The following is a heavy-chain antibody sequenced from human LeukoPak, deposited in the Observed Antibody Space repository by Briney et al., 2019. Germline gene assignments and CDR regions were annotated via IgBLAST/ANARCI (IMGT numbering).Heavy chain of an antibody. J-gene: IGHJ6*03. CDR2: IYYSGST. Sequence: PSETLSLTCTVSGGSISSSSYYWGWIRQPPGKGLEWIGSIYYSGSTYYNPSLKSRVTISVDTSKNQFSLKLSSVTAADTAVYYCARDYGGATSYYYYYMDVWGKGTTVTISS. CDR3: ARDYGGATSYYYYYMDV. D-gene: IGHD4/OR15-4a*01. CDR1: GGSISSSSYY. V-gene: IGHV4-39*07.